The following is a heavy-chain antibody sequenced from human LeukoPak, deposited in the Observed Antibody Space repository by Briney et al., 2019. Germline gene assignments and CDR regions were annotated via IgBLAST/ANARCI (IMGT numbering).Heavy chain of an antibody. J-gene: IGHJ6*03. V-gene: IGHV3-48*03. CDR2: ISSSGSTI. CDR1: GFTFSSYE. Sequence: GGSLRLSCAASGFTFSSYEMNWVRQAPGKGLEWVSYISSSGSTIYYADSVKGRFTISRDNAKNSLHLQMNSLRAEDTAVYYCARAGRYGDHLEDYYYYYYMDVWGKGTTVTVSS. D-gene: IGHD4-17*01. CDR3: ARAGRYGDHLEDYYYYYYMDV.